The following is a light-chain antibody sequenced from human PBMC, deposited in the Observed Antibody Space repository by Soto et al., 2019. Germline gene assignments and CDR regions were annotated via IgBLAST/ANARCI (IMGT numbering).Light chain of an antibody. V-gene: IGLV2-14*03. Sequence: SALAQPASLSGAPGQSITNSFPGNNNVVGGYNYVSWYQQHPGKAPKLMISDVTNRPSGVSNRFSGSKSGNTASLTISGLQAEDEAEYYWSSYTSSTTFVFGTGTKVTVL. CDR3: SSYTSSTTFV. CDR2: DVT. J-gene: IGLJ1*01. CDR1: NNVVGGYNY.